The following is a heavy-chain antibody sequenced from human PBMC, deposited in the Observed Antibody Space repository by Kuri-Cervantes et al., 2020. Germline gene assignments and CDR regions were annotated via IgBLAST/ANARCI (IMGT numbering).Heavy chain of an antibody. CDR2: ISSSGSTI. CDR3: ARERGAVVVVAATPFDY. Sequence: GESLKISCAASGFTFSDYYMSWIRQAPGKGLEWVSYISSSGSTIYYADSVKGRFTISRDNAKNSLYLQMNSLRAEDTAVYYCARERGAVVVVAATPFDYWGQGTLVTVSS. J-gene: IGHJ4*02. CDR1: GFTFSDYY. V-gene: IGHV3-11*01. D-gene: IGHD2-15*01.